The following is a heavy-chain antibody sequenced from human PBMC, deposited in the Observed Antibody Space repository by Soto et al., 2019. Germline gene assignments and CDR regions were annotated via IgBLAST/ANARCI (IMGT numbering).Heavy chain of an antibody. D-gene: IGHD1-26*01. CDR3: AKDFGGSYMRTYYYYYGMDV. Sequence: GGSLRLSCAASGFTFSSYGMHWVRQAPGKGLEWVAVISYDGSNKYYADSVKGRFTISRDNSKNTLYLQMNSLRAEDTAVYYCAKDFGGSYMRTYYYYYGMDVWGQGTTVTVSS. J-gene: IGHJ6*02. V-gene: IGHV3-30*18. CDR1: GFTFSSYG. CDR2: ISYDGSNK.